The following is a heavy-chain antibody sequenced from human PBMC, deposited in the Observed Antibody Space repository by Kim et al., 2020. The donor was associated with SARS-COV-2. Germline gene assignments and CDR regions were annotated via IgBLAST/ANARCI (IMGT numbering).Heavy chain of an antibody. V-gene: IGHV3-30*18. Sequence: GGSLRLSCAASGFTFSSYGMHWVRQAPGKGLEWVAVISYDGSNKYYADSVKGRFTISRDNSKNTLYLQMNSLRAEDTAVYYCAKEGTVYYDSSGYYPFGYWGQGTLVTVSS. CDR2: ISYDGSNK. CDR3: AKEGTVYYDSSGYYPFGY. CDR1: GFTFSSYG. J-gene: IGHJ4*02. D-gene: IGHD3-22*01.